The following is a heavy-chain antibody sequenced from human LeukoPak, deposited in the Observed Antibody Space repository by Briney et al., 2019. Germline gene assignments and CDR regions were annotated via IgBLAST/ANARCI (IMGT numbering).Heavy chain of an antibody. J-gene: IGHJ4*02. Sequence: PGGSLRLSCAASGFTFSSYSMNWVRQAPGKGLEWVSSISSSSSYIYYADSVKGRFTISRDNAENSLYLQMNSLRAEDTAVYYCARHDYSNPHYDYWGQGTLVTVSS. D-gene: IGHD4-11*01. CDR1: GFTFSSYS. CDR3: ARHDYSNPHYDY. V-gene: IGHV3-21*01. CDR2: ISSSSSYI.